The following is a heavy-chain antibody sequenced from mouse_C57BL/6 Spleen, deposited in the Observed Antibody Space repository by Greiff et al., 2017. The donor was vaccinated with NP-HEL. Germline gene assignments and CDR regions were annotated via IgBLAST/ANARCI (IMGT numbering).Heavy chain of an antibody. CDR3: REESTGTWGGY. CDR1: YTFTDYYM. CDR2: YPGSGNTY. J-gene: IGHJ2*01. D-gene: IGHD4-1*02. V-gene: IGHV1-83*01. Sequence: VQLHQSGPELVKPGASVKMSCKASGYTFTDYYMHWVKQKPGKGLEWIGEIYPGSGNTYYNEKFKGKATLTADTSSSTAYMQLSSLTSEDSAVYFCAREESTGTWGGYWGQGTTLTVSS.